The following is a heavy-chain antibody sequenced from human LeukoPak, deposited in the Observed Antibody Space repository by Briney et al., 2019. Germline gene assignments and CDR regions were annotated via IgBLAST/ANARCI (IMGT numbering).Heavy chain of an antibody. D-gene: IGHD2-2*01. CDR2: MNPNSGNT. CDR1: GYTFTSYG. CDR3: ARVYCSSTSCSPRDYYYGMDV. Sequence: ASVKVSCKASGYTFTSYGINWVRQATGQGLEWMGWMNPNSGNTGYAQKFQGRVTMTRNTSISTAYMELSSLRSEDTAVYYCARVYCSSTSCSPRDYYYGMDVWGQGTTVTVSS. V-gene: IGHV1-8*02. J-gene: IGHJ6*02.